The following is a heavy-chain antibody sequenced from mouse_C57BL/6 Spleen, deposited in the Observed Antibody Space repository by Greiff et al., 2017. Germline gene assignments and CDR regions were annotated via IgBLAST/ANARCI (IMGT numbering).Heavy chain of an antibody. V-gene: IGHV1-52*01. D-gene: IGHD2-2*01. Sequence: QVQLQQPGAELVRPGSSVKLSCKASGYTFTSYWMHWVKQRPIQGLEWIGNIDPSDSETPYNQTFKDKATLNVDKSSSPAYMQLSSLTTEVSAVYYCARWVYGYDYWGQGTTRTVSS. CDR2: IDPSDSET. CDR3: ARWVYGYDY. CDR1: GYTFTSYW. J-gene: IGHJ2*01.